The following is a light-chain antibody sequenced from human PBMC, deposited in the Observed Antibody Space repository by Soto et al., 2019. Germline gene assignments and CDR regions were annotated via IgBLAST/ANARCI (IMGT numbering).Light chain of an antibody. Sequence: QLVLTQSSSASASLGSSVKLTCTLSSGHSSYIIAWHQQQPGKAPRYLMKLESSGSYNKGSGVPDRFSGSSSGAARYLTISNPHFEDEADYDCETWDSNTRVFGGGTKLTVL. CDR1: SGHSSYI. CDR2: LESSGSY. J-gene: IGLJ3*02. V-gene: IGLV4-60*02. CDR3: ETWDSNTRV.